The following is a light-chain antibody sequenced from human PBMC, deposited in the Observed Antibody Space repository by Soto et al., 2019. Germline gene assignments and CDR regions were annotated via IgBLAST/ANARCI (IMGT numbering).Light chain of an antibody. CDR2: KAS. J-gene: IGKJ1*01. CDR3: QQYNSYET. CDR1: QSISSW. V-gene: IGKV1-5*03. Sequence: DIQMTQSPSTLSAHVGDRVTITCRASQSISSWLAWYKQEPGKAPKLLIYKASSLESGVPSRFSGSGSGTEFTLTISSLRPDDFATYYCQQYNSYETFGQGTKLDIK.